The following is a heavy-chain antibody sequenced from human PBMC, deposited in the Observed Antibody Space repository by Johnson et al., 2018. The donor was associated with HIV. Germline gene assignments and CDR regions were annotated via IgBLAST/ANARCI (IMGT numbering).Heavy chain of an antibody. CDR1: GFTFNNYA. CDR3: AREVDTSWLSAFDI. CDR2: ISYDGKNK. J-gene: IGHJ3*02. Sequence: QVQLVESGGGVVQPGRSVRLSCAASGFTFNNYAMHWVRQAPGKGLEWVAVISYDGKNKYYADSVKGRFTISRDNAKNTLYLQMNSRRAEDTAVYYCAREVDTSWLSAFDIWGQGTMVTVSS. D-gene: IGHD5-18*01. V-gene: IGHV3-30*04.